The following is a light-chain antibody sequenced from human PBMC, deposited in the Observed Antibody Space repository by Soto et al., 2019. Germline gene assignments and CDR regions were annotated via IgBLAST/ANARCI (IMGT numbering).Light chain of an antibody. Sequence: DIVMTQSPDSLAVSLGERAPISCKSSQTVLYGNNKRNSLAWYQQKSGQPPRLLLYWASTRGSGVPDRFTGSGSGTDFTLTITSLQAEDVAVYYCQQYFANPRTFGQGTKVEIK. CDR1: QTVLYGNNKRNS. V-gene: IGKV4-1*01. CDR2: WAS. CDR3: QQYFANPRT. J-gene: IGKJ1*01.